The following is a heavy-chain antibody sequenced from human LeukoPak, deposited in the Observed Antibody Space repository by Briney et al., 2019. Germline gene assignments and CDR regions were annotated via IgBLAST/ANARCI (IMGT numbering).Heavy chain of an antibody. CDR3: ARGDSHLHSNGYYYY. CDR2: VYDSGNT. V-gene: IGHV4-59*01. D-gene: IGHD3-22*01. Sequence: PSETLSLTCNVSGSSISGYYWSWIRQPPGKGLEWIGYVYDSGNTNYNPSLRSRVTISLDTSKDQFSLKLGSVTAADTAVYYCARGDSHLHSNGYYYYWGQGTLVTVSS. J-gene: IGHJ4*02. CDR1: GSSISGYY.